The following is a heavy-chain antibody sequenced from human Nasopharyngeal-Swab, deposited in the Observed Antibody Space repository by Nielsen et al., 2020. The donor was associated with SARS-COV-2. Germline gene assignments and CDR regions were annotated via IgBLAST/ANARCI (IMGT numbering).Heavy chain of an antibody. CDR3: AREGCSSTSCYFFDY. V-gene: IGHV3-74*01. Sequence: GESLKISCAASGFTFSTYWMHWVRQAPGEGLVWVSRINEDGSSTSYADSLKGRFTISRDNAKNTLYLQMNSLRAEDTAVYYCAREGCSSTSCYFFDYWGQGTLVTVSS. J-gene: IGHJ4*02. CDR2: INEDGSST. CDR1: GFTFSTYW. D-gene: IGHD2-2*01.